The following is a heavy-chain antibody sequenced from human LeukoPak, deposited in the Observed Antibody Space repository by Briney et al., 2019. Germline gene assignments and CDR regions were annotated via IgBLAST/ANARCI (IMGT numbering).Heavy chain of an antibody. D-gene: IGHD1-7*01. V-gene: IGHV4-61*02. Sequence: SETLSLTCTVSGGSISSGSYYWSWIRQPAGKGLEWIGRIYTSGSTNYNPSLKSRVTISVDTSKNQFSLKLSSVTAADTAVYYCARALELSPTNYFDYWGQGTLVTVSS. CDR2: IYTSGST. J-gene: IGHJ4*02. CDR1: GGSISSGSYY. CDR3: ARALELSPTNYFDY.